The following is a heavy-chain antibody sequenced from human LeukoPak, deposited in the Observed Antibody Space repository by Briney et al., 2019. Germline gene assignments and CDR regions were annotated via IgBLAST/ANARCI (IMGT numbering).Heavy chain of an antibody. Sequence: GGSLRLSCAASGFTFSNYAMTWVRHAPGEGLEWVSAISDSGGTTYYADSMKGRFTISRDNSKNTLYLQMNSLRAGDTAIYYCAKLTRGYCSSTACPNWLDPWGQGTLVTVSS. CDR2: ISDSGGTT. V-gene: IGHV3-23*01. CDR3: AKLTRGYCSSTACPNWLDP. CDR1: GFTFSNYA. J-gene: IGHJ5*02. D-gene: IGHD2-2*01.